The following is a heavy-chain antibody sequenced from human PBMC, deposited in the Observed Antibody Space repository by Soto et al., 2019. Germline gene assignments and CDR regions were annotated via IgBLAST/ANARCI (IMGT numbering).Heavy chain of an antibody. CDR3: ARGSWLRGDYFDY. D-gene: IGHD5-12*01. CDR1: GYTFTSYG. J-gene: IGHJ4*02. CDR2: ISAYNGDT. Sequence: GASVKVSCKASGYTFTSYGVTWVRQAPGQGLEWMGWISAYNGDTNYAQKLQGTVTMTTDTSTSTAYMELGSLRSDDTAVYYCARGSWLRGDYFDYWGQGTLVTVSS. V-gene: IGHV1-18*04.